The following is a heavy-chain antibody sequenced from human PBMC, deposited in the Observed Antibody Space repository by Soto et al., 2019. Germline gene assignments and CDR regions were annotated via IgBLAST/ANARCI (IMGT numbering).Heavy chain of an antibody. CDR1: GFTFSRNG. V-gene: IGHV3-30*18. CDR2: ISYDGTNK. D-gene: IGHD3-3*01. Sequence: LXLSCAASGFTFSRNGMHWFRQAPGKGLEWVALISYDGTNKYYADSLKGRFTISRDDAKNTLYLQMNSLRAEDTAVYYCAKDRGTYDFWSVYPNWGQGTLVTVSS. J-gene: IGHJ4*02. CDR3: AKDRGTYDFWSVYPN.